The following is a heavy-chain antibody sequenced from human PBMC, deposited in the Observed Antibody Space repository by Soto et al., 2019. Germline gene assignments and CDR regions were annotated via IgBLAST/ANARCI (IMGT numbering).Heavy chain of an antibody. CDR2: IRSKAYGGTT. D-gene: IGHD6-13*01. V-gene: IGHV3-49*03. CDR1: GFTFGDYA. J-gene: IGHJ6*02. Sequence: GGSLRLSCTASGFTFGDYAMSWFRQAPGKGLEWVGFIRSKAYGGTTEYAASVKGRFTISRDDSKSIAYLQMNSLKTEDTAVYYCTRETAPEGQQLAQDAIDGMDVWGQGTTVTVSS. CDR3: TRETAPEGQQLAQDAIDGMDV.